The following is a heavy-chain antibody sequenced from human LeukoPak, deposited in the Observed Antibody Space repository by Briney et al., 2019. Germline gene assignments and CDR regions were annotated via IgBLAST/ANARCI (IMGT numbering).Heavy chain of an antibody. V-gene: IGHV3-7*01. J-gene: IGHJ4*02. D-gene: IGHD3-3*01. CDR2: IKQDGSEK. CDR1: GFTFSSYW. Sequence: GGSLSLSCAASGFTFSSYWMSWVRRAPGKGLEWVANIKQDGSEKRYVDSVKGRFTISRDNAMNSLYLQMNSLTAEDTAVYYCARGYEGYWGQGTLVTVSS. CDR3: ARGYEGY.